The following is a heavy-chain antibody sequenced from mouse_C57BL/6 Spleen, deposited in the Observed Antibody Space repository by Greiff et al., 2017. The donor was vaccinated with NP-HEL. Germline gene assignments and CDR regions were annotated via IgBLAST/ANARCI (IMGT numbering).Heavy chain of an antibody. V-gene: IGHV10-1*01. Sequence: EVNVVESGGGLVQPKGSLKLSCAASGFSFNTYAMNWVRQAPGKGLEWVARIRSKSNNYATYYADSVKDRFTISRDDSESMLYLQMNNLKTEDTAMYYCVRHPGSSYFDYWGQGTTLTVSS. CDR1: GFSFNTYA. CDR3: VRHPGSSYFDY. D-gene: IGHD1-1*01. CDR2: IRSKSNNYAT. J-gene: IGHJ2*01.